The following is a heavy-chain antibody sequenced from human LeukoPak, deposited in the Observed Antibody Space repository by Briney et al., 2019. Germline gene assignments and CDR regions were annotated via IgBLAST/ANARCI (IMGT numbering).Heavy chain of an antibody. J-gene: IGHJ3*02. CDR1: GFTVSSIH. D-gene: IGHD3-22*01. Sequence: GGSLRLSCAASGFTVSSIHMVWVRQAPGKGLEWVSVTCTGGNSYYADSVKGRLIISRDISKNTLYLQMNSLRAEDSALYYCARGGRGSAAVVAPRSFDIWGQGTMVTVSS. V-gene: IGHV3-53*01. CDR2: TCTGGNS. CDR3: ARGGRGSAAVVAPRSFDI.